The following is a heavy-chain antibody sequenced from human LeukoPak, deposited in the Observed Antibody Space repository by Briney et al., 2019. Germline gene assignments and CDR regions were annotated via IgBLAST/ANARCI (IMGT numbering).Heavy chain of an antibody. Sequence: GGSLRLSCAASGFTLSSYAMSWVRQGPGKGLEWVSAISVSGNTYHADSVKGRFTISRDNAKNSLNLQMNSLRAEDTAVYYCARDRLFGNLPDYWGQGTLVTVSS. CDR2: ISVSGNT. CDR3: ARDRLFGNLPDY. J-gene: IGHJ4*02. V-gene: IGHV3-23*01. CDR1: GFTLSSYA. D-gene: IGHD1-7*01.